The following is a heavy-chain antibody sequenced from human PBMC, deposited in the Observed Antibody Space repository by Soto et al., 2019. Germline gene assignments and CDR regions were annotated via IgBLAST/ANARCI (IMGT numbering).Heavy chain of an antibody. J-gene: IGHJ4*02. V-gene: IGHV2-5*02. Sequence: QITLRESGPTRVKPTQTLTLTCTFSGFSLSARPVAVGWIRQPPGKALERLALIYWDDDKRYSPPLMSRLTITKHTSKNQVVLTMTNMDPLDTAIYYCVHRAGIDGNWNGGYFDYWGQGALVTVSS. CDR2: IYWDDDK. CDR1: GFSLSARPVA. D-gene: IGHD1-1*01. CDR3: VHRAGIDGNWNGGYFDY.